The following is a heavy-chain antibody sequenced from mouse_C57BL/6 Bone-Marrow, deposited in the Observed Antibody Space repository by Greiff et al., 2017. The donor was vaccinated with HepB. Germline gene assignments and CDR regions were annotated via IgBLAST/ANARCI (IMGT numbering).Heavy chain of an antibody. J-gene: IGHJ3*01. Sequence: QVQLKQSGAELAKPGASVKLSCKASGYTFTSYWMHWVKQRPGRGLEWIGYINPSSGYTKYNQKFKDKATVTADKSSSTAYMQLSSLTYEDSAVYYCARWAWFAYWGQGTRVTVSA. CDR1: GYTFTSYW. CDR2: INPSSGYT. CDR3: ARWAWFAY. V-gene: IGHV1-7*01.